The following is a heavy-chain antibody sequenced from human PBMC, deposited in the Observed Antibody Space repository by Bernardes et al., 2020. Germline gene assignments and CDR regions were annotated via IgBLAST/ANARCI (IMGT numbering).Heavy chain of an antibody. CDR1: GFTFTSSA. Sequence: SVKVSCKASGFTFTSSAVQWVRQARGQRLEWIGWIVVGSGNTNYAQKFQERVTITRDMSTSTAYMELSSLRSEDTAVYYCAADDRVDTAMVGDYYFDYWGQGTLVTVSS. CDR2: IVVGSGNT. V-gene: IGHV1-58*01. D-gene: IGHD5-18*01. J-gene: IGHJ4*02. CDR3: AADDRVDTAMVGDYYFDY.